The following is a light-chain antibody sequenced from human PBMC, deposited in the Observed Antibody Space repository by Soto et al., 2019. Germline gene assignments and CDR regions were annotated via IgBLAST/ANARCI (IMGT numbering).Light chain of an antibody. Sequence: DIQMTQSPSTLSASVGDRVTITCRASQSISSWLAWYQQKPGKAPNLLIYKASSLESGVPTRFSGSGSGTAFTLTISSLQPDDFATYFCQQYSTYSCTFGQGTKVEIK. CDR1: QSISSW. J-gene: IGKJ1*01. V-gene: IGKV1-5*03. CDR3: QQYSTYSCT. CDR2: KAS.